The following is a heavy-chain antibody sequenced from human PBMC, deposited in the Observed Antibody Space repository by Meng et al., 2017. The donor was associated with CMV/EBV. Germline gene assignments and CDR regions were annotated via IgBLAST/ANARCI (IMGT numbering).Heavy chain of an antibody. CDR1: GFTFSSYW. V-gene: IGHV3-7*01. D-gene: IGHD2-2*01. CDR2: IKQDGSEK. CDR3: AREDRPLVHCSSTSCRTNYYYYGMDV. J-gene: IGHJ6*02. Sequence: GRSLRLSCAASGFTFSSYWMSWVRQAPGKGLEWVANIKQDGSEKYYVDSVKGRFTISRDNAKNSLYLQMNSLRAEDTAVYYCAREDRPLVHCSSTSCRTNYYYYGMDVWGQGTTVTVSS.